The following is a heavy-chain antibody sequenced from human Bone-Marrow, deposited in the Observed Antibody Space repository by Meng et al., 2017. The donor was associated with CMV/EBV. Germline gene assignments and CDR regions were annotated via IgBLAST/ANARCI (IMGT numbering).Heavy chain of an antibody. Sequence: GGSLRRSCAASGFTFSSYHMHWVRQATGKGLEWVSAIGTAGNTYYSGSVKGRFTISRDNAKNSLYLQMNSLRAEETAVYYCERSLSGRGDYYYGRDVWGQGTTVTVSS. V-gene: IGHV3-13*01. CDR1: GFTFSSYH. CDR3: ERSLSGRGDYYYGRDV. CDR2: IGTAGNT. J-gene: IGHJ6*02.